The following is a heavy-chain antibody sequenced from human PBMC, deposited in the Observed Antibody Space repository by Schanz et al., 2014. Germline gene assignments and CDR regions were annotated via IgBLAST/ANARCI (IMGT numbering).Heavy chain of an antibody. V-gene: IGHV3-23*04. Sequence: EVQLVESGGGLVQPGGSLRLSCAASGFSFSTHAMSWVRQAPGQGLEWVSGINTSGGSRYYADSVKGRFTISRDNSKNTLYLQMNSLRAEDTAVYYCARPIYDLWSGSFDYWGQGTLVTVSS. CDR1: GFSFSTHA. D-gene: IGHD3-3*01. J-gene: IGHJ4*02. CDR3: ARPIYDLWSGSFDY. CDR2: INTSGGSR.